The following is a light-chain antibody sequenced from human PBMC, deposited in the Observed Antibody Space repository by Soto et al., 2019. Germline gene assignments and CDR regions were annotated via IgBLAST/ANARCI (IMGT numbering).Light chain of an antibody. CDR1: QSVSSS. CDR3: QQYVNWPIT. Sequence: EIVMTQSPVALSVSPGERATLSCRASQSVSSSLAWFQQKPGQAPRLLIYGASSRATDIPVRFSGSGSGTEFTLTISSLQSEDFAIYYCQQYVNWPITFGQGTRLDIK. CDR2: GAS. V-gene: IGKV3-15*01. J-gene: IGKJ5*01.